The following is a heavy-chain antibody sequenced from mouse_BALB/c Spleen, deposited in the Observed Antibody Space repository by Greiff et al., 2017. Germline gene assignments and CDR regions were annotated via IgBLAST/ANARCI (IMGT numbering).Heavy chain of an antibody. CDR2: ISSGGSYT. V-gene: IGHV5-6-4*01. CDR1: GFTFSSYT. D-gene: IGHD1-1*01. J-gene: IGHJ2*01. CDR3: TREVITTVVATGDYFDY. Sequence: EVKLVESGGGLVKPGGSLKLSCAASGFTFSSYTMSWVRQTPEKRLEWVATISSGGSYTYYPDSVKGLFTISRDNAKNTLYLQMSSLKSEDTAMYYCTREVITTVVATGDYFDYWGQGTTLTVSS.